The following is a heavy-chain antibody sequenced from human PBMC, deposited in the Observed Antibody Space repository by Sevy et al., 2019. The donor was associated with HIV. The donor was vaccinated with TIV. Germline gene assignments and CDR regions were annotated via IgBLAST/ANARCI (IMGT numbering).Heavy chain of an antibody. CDR3: AKDIGGSYLAYYFDY. V-gene: IGHV3-9*03. J-gene: IGHJ4*02. D-gene: IGHD1-26*01. CDR2: ISWNSGSI. Sequence: GGSLRLSCAASGFTFDDYAMHWVRQAPGKGLEWVAGISWNSGSIGYADSVKGRFTISRDNAKNSLYLQMNSLRAEDMALYYCAKDIGGSYLAYYFDYCGQGTLVTVSS. CDR1: GFTFDDYA.